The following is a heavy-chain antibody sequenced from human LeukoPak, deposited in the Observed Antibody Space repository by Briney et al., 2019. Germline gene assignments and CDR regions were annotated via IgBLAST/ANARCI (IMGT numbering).Heavy chain of an antibody. J-gene: IGHJ4*02. CDR3: ARHDYGSGSYLDH. Sequence: SETLSLTCTVSGGSISDYYWSWIRQPPGKGLEWIGYISISGSTNYNASLKSRVTVSVDTSMNQSSLRLTSVTAADTAVYYCARHDYGSGSYLDHWGQGTLVTVSS. V-gene: IGHV4-59*08. D-gene: IGHD3-10*01. CDR2: ISISGST. CDR1: GGSISDYY.